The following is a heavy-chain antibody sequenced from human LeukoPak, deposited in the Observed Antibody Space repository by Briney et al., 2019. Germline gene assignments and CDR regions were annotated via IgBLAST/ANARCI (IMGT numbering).Heavy chain of an antibody. CDR3: ARHYDSSGYYYFDY. CDR2: INHSGST. J-gene: IGHJ4*02. V-gene: IGHV4-34*01. CDR1: GGSFSGYY. Sequence: SETLSLTCAVYGGSFSGYYWSWIRQPPGKGLEWIGEINHSGSTNYNPSLKSRVTISVDTSKNQFSLKLSSVTAADTAVYYCARHYDSSGYYYFDYRGQGTLVTVSS. D-gene: IGHD3-22*01.